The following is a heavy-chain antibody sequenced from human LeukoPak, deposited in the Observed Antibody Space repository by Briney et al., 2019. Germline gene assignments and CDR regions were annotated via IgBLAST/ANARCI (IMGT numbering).Heavy chain of an antibody. CDR3: ARETVRGDPIDY. CDR2: IYHSGST. V-gene: IGHV4-38-2*02. J-gene: IGHJ4*02. CDR1: GYSISSGYY. D-gene: IGHD3-10*01. Sequence: SSETLSLTCTVSGYSISSGYYCGWLRQPPGKGLEWIGSIYHSGSTYYNPSLKSRVTISVDTSKNQFSLKLSYVTAADTAVYYCARETVRGDPIDYWGQGTLVTVSS.